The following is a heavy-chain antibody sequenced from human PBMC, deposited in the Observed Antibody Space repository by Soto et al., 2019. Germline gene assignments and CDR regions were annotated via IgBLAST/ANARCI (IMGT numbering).Heavy chain of an antibody. CDR2: ISGSGGST. V-gene: IGHV3-23*01. J-gene: IGHJ6*02. Sequence: PGWSLRLSCASSVFTFITYAMTWVRQAPGKGLEWVSAISGSGGSTYYADSVKGRFTISRDNSKNTLHLQMNSLRAEDTAVYYCAKDRVVVYVWGQGTTVTVSS. D-gene: IGHD2-15*01. CDR1: VFTFITYA. CDR3: AKDRVVVYV.